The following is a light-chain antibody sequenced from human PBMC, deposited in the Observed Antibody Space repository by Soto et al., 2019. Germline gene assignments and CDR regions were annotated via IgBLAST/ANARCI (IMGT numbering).Light chain of an antibody. J-gene: IGLJ2*01. CDR3: SSYTSRTTYVV. CDR2: EVS. CDR1: ITDVGGHNY. V-gene: IGLV2-14*01. Sequence: QSALTQPASVSGSPGQSITISCTGTITDVGGHNYVSWYQQHPGKAPKVMIYEVSNRPSGISNRFSGSKSGNTASLTISGLQAEDEADYYCSSYTSRTTYVVFGGGTQLTVL.